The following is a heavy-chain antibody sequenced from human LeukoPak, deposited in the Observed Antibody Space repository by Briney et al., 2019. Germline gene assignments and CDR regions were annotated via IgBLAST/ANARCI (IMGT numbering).Heavy chain of an antibody. V-gene: IGHV1-69*13. Sequence: SVKVSCKASGGTFSSYAISWVRQAPGQGLEWMGGIIPIFGTANYAQKFQGRVTTTADESTSTAYMELSSLRSEDTAVYYCARAVRGDGYNPHWFDPWGQGTLVTVSS. CDR1: GGTFSSYA. J-gene: IGHJ5*02. D-gene: IGHD5-24*01. CDR3: ARAVRGDGYNPHWFDP. CDR2: IIPIFGTA.